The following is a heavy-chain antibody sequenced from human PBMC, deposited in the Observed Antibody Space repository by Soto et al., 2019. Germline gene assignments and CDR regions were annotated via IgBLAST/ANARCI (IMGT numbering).Heavy chain of an antibody. CDR3: ARASGYASYCYGMDV. D-gene: IGHD5-12*01. CDR1: GYTFTSYG. CDR2: ISAYNGNT. J-gene: IGHJ6*02. V-gene: IGHV1-18*01. Sequence: QVQLVQSGAEVKKPGASVKVSCKASGYTFTSYGISWVRQAPGQGLEWMGWISAYNGNTNYAQKLQGRVTMPTDTSTSTAYMELRSLRSDDTAVYYCARASGYASYCYGMDVWGQGTTVTVSS.